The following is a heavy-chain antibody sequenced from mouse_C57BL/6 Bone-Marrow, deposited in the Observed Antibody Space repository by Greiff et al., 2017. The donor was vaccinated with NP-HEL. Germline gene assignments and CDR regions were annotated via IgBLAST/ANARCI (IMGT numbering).Heavy chain of an antibody. Sequence: SDAELVKPGASVKISCKVSGYTFTDHTIHWMKQRPEQGLEWIGYIYPRDGSTKYNEKFKGKATLTADKSSSTAYMQLNSLTSEDSAVYFCAKAYYSNYRGFAYWGQGTLVTVSA. J-gene: IGHJ3*01. CDR2: IYPRDGST. CDR3: AKAYYSNYRGFAY. CDR1: GYTFTDHT. D-gene: IGHD2-5*01. V-gene: IGHV1-78*01.